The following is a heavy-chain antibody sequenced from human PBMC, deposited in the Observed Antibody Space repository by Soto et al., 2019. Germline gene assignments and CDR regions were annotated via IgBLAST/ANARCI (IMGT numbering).Heavy chain of an antibody. D-gene: IGHD6-6*01. CDR1: GGSFSGYY. CDR2: INHSGST. CDR3: ARGRWVAARLFNWFDP. V-gene: IGHV4-34*01. Sequence: AETLSLTCAVYGGSFSGYYWSWIRQPPGKGLEWIGKINHSGSTNYNPSLKSRVTISVDTSKNQFSLKLSSVTAADTAVYYCARGRWVAARLFNWFDPWGQGTLVTVSS. J-gene: IGHJ5*02.